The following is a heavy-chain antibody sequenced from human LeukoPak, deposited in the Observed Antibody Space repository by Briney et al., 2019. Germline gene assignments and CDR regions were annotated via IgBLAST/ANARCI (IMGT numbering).Heavy chain of an antibody. J-gene: IGHJ4*02. CDR3: AREGYSSSWGFDY. Sequence: SETLSLTCTVSGGSISSYYWSWIRQPPGKGLEWITYISDIGSINYNPSLKSRVTISLDTSKNQFSLKLSSVTAADTAVYYCAREGYSSSWGFDYWGQGTLVTVSS. V-gene: IGHV4-59*01. D-gene: IGHD6-13*01. CDR1: GGSISSYY. CDR2: ISDIGSI.